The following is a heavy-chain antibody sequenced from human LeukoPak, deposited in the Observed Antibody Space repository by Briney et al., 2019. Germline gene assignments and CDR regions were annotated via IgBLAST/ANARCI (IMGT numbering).Heavy chain of an antibody. CDR3: TTDRATWPEDAFDI. Sequence: GGSLRLSCAASGFTFSSYAMSWVRQAPGKGLEWVSAISGSGGSTYYADSVKGRFTISRDNSKNTLYLQMNSLKTEDTAVYYCTTDRATWPEDAFDIWGQGTMVTVSS. CDR2: ISGSGGST. V-gene: IGHV3-23*01. CDR1: GFTFSSYA. D-gene: IGHD1-26*01. J-gene: IGHJ3*02.